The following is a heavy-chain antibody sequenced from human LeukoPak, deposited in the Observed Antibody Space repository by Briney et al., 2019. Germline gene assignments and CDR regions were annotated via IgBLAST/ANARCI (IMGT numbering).Heavy chain of an antibody. Sequence: PGGSLRLSCAASGFTFSSYGMHWVRQAPGKGLEWVAFIRYDGSNKYYADSVKGRFTISRDNSKNTLYLQVNSLRAEDTAVYYCAKIGRDGGNDYWGQGTLVTVSS. D-gene: IGHD4-23*01. V-gene: IGHV3-30*02. J-gene: IGHJ4*02. CDR3: AKIGRDGGNDY. CDR2: IRYDGSNK. CDR1: GFTFSSYG.